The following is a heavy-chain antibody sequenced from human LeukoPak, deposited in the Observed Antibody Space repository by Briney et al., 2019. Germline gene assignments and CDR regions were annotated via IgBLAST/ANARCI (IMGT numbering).Heavy chain of an antibody. Sequence: GGSLRLSCAASGFTFNTYAMHWVRQPPGKGLEWVAFIRYDGSNKYYADSVKGRFTISRDNSKNTLYLQMNSLRAEDTAVYYCAKDRTRELTAFDYWGQGTLVTVS. J-gene: IGHJ4*02. CDR3: AKDRTRELTAFDY. V-gene: IGHV3-30*02. D-gene: IGHD1-7*01. CDR1: GFTFNTYA. CDR2: IRYDGSNK.